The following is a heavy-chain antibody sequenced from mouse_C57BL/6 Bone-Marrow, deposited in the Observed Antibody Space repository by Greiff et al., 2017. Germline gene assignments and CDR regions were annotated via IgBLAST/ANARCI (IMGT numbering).Heavy chain of an antibody. Sequence: QVQLQQPGAKLVNPGASVRLSCKASAYTFPSYWMHWVKQRPGQGLGWIGMIHPNSGSTNYNEKFKSKATLTVDKSSSTAYMQLSSLTSEDSAVYYCASITTVVEVDYWGQGTTLTVSS. CDR3: ASITTVVEVDY. D-gene: IGHD1-1*01. CDR1: AYTFPSYW. CDR2: IHPNSGST. V-gene: IGHV1-64*01. J-gene: IGHJ2*01.